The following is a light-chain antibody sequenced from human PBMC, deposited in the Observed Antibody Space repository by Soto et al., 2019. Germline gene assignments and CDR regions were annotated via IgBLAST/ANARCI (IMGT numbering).Light chain of an antibody. V-gene: IGLV1-47*02. CDR3: AAWDDSLSGSYV. Sequence: QSVLTQPPSASGTPGQRVTISCSGSSSNIGSNYVYWYQQLPGTAPKLLIYSNNQRPSGVPDRFSGSKSGTSASLAISGLRSKDEADYYCAAWDDSLSGSYVFGTGTKSPS. CDR1: SSNIGSNY. CDR2: SNN. J-gene: IGLJ1*01.